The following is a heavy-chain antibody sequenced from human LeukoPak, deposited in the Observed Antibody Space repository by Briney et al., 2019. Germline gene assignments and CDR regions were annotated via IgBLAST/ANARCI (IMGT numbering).Heavy chain of an antibody. Sequence: ASVKVSCKASGYTFTSYGISWVRQAPGQGLEWMGWISVHNGNINSVQKVQGRVTMTTDTSTNTAYMGVRSLRSDDTAVYYCARSIMITFGGVIVIPDWGQGTLVTVSS. V-gene: IGHV1-18*01. CDR2: ISVHNGNI. D-gene: IGHD3-16*02. CDR1: GYTFTSYG. J-gene: IGHJ4*02. CDR3: ARSIMITFGGVIVIPD.